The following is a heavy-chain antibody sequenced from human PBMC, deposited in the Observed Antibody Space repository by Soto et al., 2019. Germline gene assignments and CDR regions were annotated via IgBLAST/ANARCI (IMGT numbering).Heavy chain of an antibody. Sequence: SQTLSLTCGISGDSVSSNSAAWKWIRQSPSRGLEWLGRTYYRSKWYNDYAVSVKSRITINPDTSKNQFSLQLNSVTPEDTAVYYCARAEYYYGSGSYYNVYYFDYWGQGTLVTVSS. CDR2: TYYRSKWYN. D-gene: IGHD3-10*01. CDR1: GDSVSSNSAA. CDR3: ARAEYYYGSGSYYNVYYFDY. J-gene: IGHJ4*02. V-gene: IGHV6-1*01.